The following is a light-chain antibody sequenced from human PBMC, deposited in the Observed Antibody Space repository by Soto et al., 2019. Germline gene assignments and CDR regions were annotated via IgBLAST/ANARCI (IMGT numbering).Light chain of an antibody. Sequence: DIQMTQSPSSVSASLGDRVTITCRASQAISSRLAWYQQKPGKAPKLLIYAASSLQSGVPSRFSGSASGTDFTLTISSPRPEDFATYFCQQSNSFPLTFGGGTMVEIK. CDR2: AAS. J-gene: IGKJ4*01. CDR3: QQSNSFPLT. V-gene: IGKV1-12*01. CDR1: QAISSR.